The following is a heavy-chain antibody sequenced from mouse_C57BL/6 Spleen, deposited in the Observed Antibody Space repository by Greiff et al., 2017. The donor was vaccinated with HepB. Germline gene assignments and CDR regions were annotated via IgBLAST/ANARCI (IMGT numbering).Heavy chain of an antibody. J-gene: IGHJ1*03. CDR1: GYTFTDYY. V-gene: IGHV1-77*01. CDR2: IGPGSGST. D-gene: IGHD1-1*01. CDR3: SYYYGSSYWYFDV. Sequence: QVQLQQSGAELVKPGASVKISCKASGYTFTDYYINWVKQRPGQGLEWIGKIGPGSGSTYYNEKFKGKATLTADKSSSTAYMQLSSLTSEDSAVYFCSYYYGSSYWYFDVWGTGTTVTGTS.